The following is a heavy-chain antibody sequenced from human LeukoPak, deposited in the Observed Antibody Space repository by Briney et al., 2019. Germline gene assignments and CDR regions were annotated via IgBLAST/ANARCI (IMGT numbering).Heavy chain of an antibody. CDR1: GGSTSSYY. D-gene: IGHD3-3*01. V-gene: IGHV4-59*01. Sequence: SETLSLTCTVSGGSTSSYYWSWIRQPPGEGLEWIGYIYYSGSTNYNPFLKSRVTISVDTSKNQFSLKLSSVTAADTAVYYCARAREWSGTLGYWGQGTLVTVSS. J-gene: IGHJ4*02. CDR2: IYYSGST. CDR3: ARAREWSGTLGY.